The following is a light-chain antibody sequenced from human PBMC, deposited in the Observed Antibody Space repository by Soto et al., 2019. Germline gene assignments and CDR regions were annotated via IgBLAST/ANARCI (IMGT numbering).Light chain of an antibody. J-gene: IGLJ2*01. CDR3: AAWDDSLMGVV. CDR1: SSNIGSNT. Sequence: QLVLTQPPSASGTPGQRVTISCSGSSSNIGSNTVNWYQQLPGTAPKLLIYSNNQRPSGVPDRFSGSKSGTSASLAISGLQSEDEADYYCAAWDDSLMGVVFGGGTQLTVL. V-gene: IGLV1-44*01. CDR2: SNN.